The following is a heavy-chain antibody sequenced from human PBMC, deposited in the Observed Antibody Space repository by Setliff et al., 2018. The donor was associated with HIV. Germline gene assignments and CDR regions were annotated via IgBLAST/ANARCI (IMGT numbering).Heavy chain of an antibody. CDR2: MTSDEKTI. J-gene: IGHJ4*02. Sequence: PGGSLRLFCAASGFRFSVYSMNWIRQAPGKGLEWISYMTSDEKTISYADSVKGRFTISRDNAKNSLYLQMDSLRAEDTAVYYCTRNEIWGQGTLVTVSS. CDR1: GFRFSVYS. CDR3: TRNEI. V-gene: IGHV3-11*04. D-gene: IGHD1-1*01.